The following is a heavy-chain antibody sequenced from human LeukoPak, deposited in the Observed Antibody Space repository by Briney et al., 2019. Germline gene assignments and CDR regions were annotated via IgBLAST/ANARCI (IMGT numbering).Heavy chain of an antibody. CDR2: ISSSSSYI. Sequence: GGSLRLSCAASGFTFSIYSMMCVRQAPAKGLECVSSISSSSSYIYYADSVKGRFTISRDNAKNSLYLQMTSRRAEYTVVEYCARAYSLSGLDYWGQGTLVTVSS. CDR1: GFTFSIYS. D-gene: IGHD2-21*01. V-gene: IGHV3-21*01. J-gene: IGHJ4*02. CDR3: ARAYSLSGLDY.